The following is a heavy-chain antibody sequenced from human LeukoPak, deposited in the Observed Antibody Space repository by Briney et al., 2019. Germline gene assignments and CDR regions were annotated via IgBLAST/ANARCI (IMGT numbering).Heavy chain of an antibody. D-gene: IGHD5-18*01. CDR1: GGSISSGGYY. J-gene: IGHJ6*02. Sequence: PSETLSLTCTVSGGSISSGGYYWSWIRQHPGKGLEWIGYIYYSGGTYYNPSLKSRATISVDTSKNQFSLKLSSVTAADTAVYYCAREYVDTSLLGEYYYYGMDVWGQGTTVTVSS. V-gene: IGHV4-31*03. CDR2: IYYSGGT. CDR3: AREYVDTSLLGEYYYYGMDV.